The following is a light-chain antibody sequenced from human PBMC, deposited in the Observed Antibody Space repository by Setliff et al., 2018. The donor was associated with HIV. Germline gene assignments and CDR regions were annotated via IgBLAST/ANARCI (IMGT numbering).Light chain of an antibody. J-gene: IGLJ1*01. CDR1: NSDIGTYNY. CDR2: EVS. CDR3: TSYTRDNTITRV. Sequence: QSALTQPASVSGSPGQSMTISCTGTNSDIGTYNYVSWYQQHPGKAPKLMIYEVSNRPSGVSNRFSGSKSGSTASLTISGLQAEDEADYYCTSYTRDNTITRVFGTGTKVTVL. V-gene: IGLV2-14*01.